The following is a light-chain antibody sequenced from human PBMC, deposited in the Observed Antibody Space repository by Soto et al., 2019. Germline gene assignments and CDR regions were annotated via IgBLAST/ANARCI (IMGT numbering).Light chain of an antibody. Sequence: EIVMTQSPATLSVSPGERATRSCRASQGVSSNLAWYQQKPGQAPRLLIYGASTRATGIPDRFSGSGSGTDFTLTISRLEPEDFAVYYCQQYGSSLLLTFGGGTNVDI. CDR1: QGVSSN. CDR3: QQYGSSLLLT. J-gene: IGKJ4*01. CDR2: GAS. V-gene: IGKV3-20*01.